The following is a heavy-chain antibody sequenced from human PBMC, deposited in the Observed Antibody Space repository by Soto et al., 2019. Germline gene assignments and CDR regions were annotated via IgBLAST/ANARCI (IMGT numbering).Heavy chain of an antibody. CDR2: ISSSSSYI. D-gene: IGHD3-10*01. CDR1: GFTFSSYS. J-gene: IGHJ4*02. Sequence: PGGSLRLSCAASGFTFSSYSMNWVRQAPWKGLEWVSYISSSSSYIYYADSVKGRFTISRDNAKNSLYLQMNSLRAEDTAVYYCARGTMVRGLSTVGDYWGQGTLVTVSS. V-gene: IGHV3-21*01. CDR3: ARGTMVRGLSTVGDY.